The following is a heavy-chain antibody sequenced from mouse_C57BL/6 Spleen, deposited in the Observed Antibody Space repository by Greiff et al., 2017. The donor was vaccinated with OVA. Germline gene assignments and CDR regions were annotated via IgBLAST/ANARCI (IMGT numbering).Heavy chain of an antibody. Sequence: QVQLQQSGAELVKPGASVKISCKASGYAFSSYWMNWVKQRPGQGLEWIGQIYPGDGDTNYNGKFKGKATLTADKSSSTAYMQLSRLTSEDSAVYFCARGGLVATNYYAMDYWGQGTSVTVSS. CDR3: ARGGLVATNYYAMDY. V-gene: IGHV1-80*01. J-gene: IGHJ4*01. CDR2: IYPGDGDT. CDR1: GYAFSSYW. D-gene: IGHD1-1*01.